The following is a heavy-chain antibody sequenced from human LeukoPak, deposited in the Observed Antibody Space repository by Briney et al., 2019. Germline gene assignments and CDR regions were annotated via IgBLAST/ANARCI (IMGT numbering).Heavy chain of an antibody. J-gene: IGHJ4*02. Sequence: GGALRLSCAASGFTFSSVAMHWVRQTPGKGLEWVAGMSYNGNDKYYEDSLEGRFTISRDNSKNTLYLQMNSLRAQDTAVYYCARDPSTFGEYGYFDYWGQGSLVTVSS. V-gene: IGHV3-30*04. D-gene: IGHD3-10*01. CDR1: GFTFSSVA. CDR3: ARDPSTFGEYGYFDY. CDR2: MSYNGNDK.